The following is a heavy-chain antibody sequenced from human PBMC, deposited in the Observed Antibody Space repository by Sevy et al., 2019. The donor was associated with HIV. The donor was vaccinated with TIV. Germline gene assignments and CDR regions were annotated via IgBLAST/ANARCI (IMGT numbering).Heavy chain of an antibody. CDR2: INSDGSST. J-gene: IGHJ6*03. CDR3: ASYSSGSSGYYYYYMDV. V-gene: IGHV3-74*01. CDR1: GFTFSSYW. Sequence: GESLKITCAASGFTFSSYWMHWVRQAPGKGLVWVSRINSDGSSTSYADSVKGRFTISRDNAKNTLYLQMNSLRAEDTAVYYCASYSSGSSGYYYYYMDVWGKGTTVTVSS. D-gene: IGHD6-19*01.